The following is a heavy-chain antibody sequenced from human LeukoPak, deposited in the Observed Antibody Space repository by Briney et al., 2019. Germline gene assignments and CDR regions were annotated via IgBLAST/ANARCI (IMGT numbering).Heavy chain of an antibody. J-gene: IGHJ6*03. CDR2: INSDGSSI. D-gene: IGHD3-10*01. CDR3: ARDSRFREAYRVFKYYMDV. CDR1: GFTFRSYW. Sequence: PGGSLRLSCAASGFTFRSYWMHWVRQVPGKGLVWVSRINSDGSSISYADSVKGRFTISRDNAKNTLYLQMNSLSAEDTAVYYCARDSRFREAYRVFKYYMDVWGKGTTVTVSS. V-gene: IGHV3-74*01.